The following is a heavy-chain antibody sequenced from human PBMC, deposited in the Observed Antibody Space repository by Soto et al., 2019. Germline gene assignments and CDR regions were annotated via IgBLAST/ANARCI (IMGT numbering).Heavy chain of an antibody. CDR2: INHSGST. J-gene: IGHJ4*02. CDR3: ARHSTFGVGTDY. V-gene: IGHV4-34*01. D-gene: IGHD3-3*01. CDR1: GGAFRGFS. Sequence: SEALSPPLAGSGGAFRGFSWSGIPQPPGKGLEWIGEINHSGSTNYNPSLKSRVTISVDTSKNQFSLKLSSVTAADTAVYYCARHSTFGVGTDYWGQGTLVTVSS.